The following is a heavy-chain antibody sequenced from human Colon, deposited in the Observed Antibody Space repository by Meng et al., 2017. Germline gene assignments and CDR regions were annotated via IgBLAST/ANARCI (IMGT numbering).Heavy chain of an antibody. CDR2: IHSRWNT. CDR1: GGSINSADYY. D-gene: IGHD2-2*01. Sequence: QVQLQESGPGLVKPARTLYLPCTISGGSINSADYYWNWFRQSPGKGLEWLGYIHSRWNTYYTPSHKSRLTMSLDTSNNQFSMRLTSVTAADTAVYYCARNPVIPDARTFDFWRQGALVTVSS. V-gene: IGHV4-30-4*01. J-gene: IGHJ4*02. CDR3: ARNPVIPDARTFDF.